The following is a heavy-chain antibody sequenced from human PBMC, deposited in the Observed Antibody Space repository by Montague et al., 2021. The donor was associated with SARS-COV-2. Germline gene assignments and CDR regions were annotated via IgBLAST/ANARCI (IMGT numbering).Heavy chain of an antibody. CDR3: ARDRRTVGATMDYYYFYGMDV. V-gene: IGHV3-48*03. CDR2: ISSSGSAI. J-gene: IGHJ6*02. Sequence: SLRLSCAASGFTFSLYEMNWLRQAPGKGLEWVSFISSSGSAIYSADSVKGRFTISRDNAKNSLYLQMNSLRAEDTAVYYCARDRRTVGATMDYYYFYGMDVWGQGTTVTVSS. CDR1: GFTFSLYE. D-gene: IGHD1-26*01.